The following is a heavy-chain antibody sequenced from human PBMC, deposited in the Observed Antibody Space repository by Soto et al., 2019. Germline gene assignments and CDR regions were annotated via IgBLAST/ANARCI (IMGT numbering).Heavy chain of an antibody. D-gene: IGHD2-2*01. CDR3: ARQRGAPYCSSPSCIPVDYPYYYGMDV. CDR2: IYPGDSDT. J-gene: IGHJ6*02. V-gene: IGHV5-51*01. CDR1: GYSFTSYW. Sequence: PGPSLKISCKGSGYSFTSYWIGSVRQMPGKGLEWMGIIYPGDSDTRYSPSFQGQVTISADKSISTAYLQWSSLKASDTAIYYCARQRGAPYCSSPSCIPVDYPYYYGMDVGGHGSTATVSS.